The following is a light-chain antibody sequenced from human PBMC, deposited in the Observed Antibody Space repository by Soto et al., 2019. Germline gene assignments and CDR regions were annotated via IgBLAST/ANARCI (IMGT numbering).Light chain of an antibody. CDR3: SSYTTTDPYV. V-gene: IGLV2-14*01. Sequence: QPVLTQPASVSGSPGQSITISCTGTSSDVGAYDYVSWYQQHPGKAPKYLIYEVSNRPSGISDRFSGSKSGTTASLTISALQAEDEADYYCSSYTTTDPYVFGTGTKLTVL. CDR2: EVS. J-gene: IGLJ1*01. CDR1: SSDVGAYDY.